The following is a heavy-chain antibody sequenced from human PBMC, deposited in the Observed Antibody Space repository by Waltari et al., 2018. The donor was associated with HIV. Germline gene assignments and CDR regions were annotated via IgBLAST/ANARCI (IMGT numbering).Heavy chain of an antibody. J-gene: IGHJ5*02. CDR1: GFTFSSYA. CDR2: ISGSGGST. D-gene: IGHD3-10*01. V-gene: IGHV3-23*01. Sequence: EVQLLESGGGLVQPGGSLRLSCAAPGFTFSSYAMTWVRQAPGKGLEWVSAISGSGGSTYYADSVKGRFTISRDNSKNTLYLQMNSLRAEDTAVYYCAKDRSYYGSGSYPNWFDPWGQGTLVTVSS. CDR3: AKDRSYYGSGSYPNWFDP.